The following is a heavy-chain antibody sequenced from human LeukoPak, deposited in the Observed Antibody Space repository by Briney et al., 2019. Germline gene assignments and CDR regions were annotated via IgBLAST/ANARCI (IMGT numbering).Heavy chain of an antibody. D-gene: IGHD6-6*01. CDR1: GGSFSGYY. J-gene: IGHJ5*02. Sequence: SETLSLTCAVYGGSFSGYYWSWIRQPPGKGLEWIGEINHSGSTNYNPSLKSRVTISVDTPKNQFSLKLSSVTAADTAVYYCARGRKQLVRGINWFDPWGQGTLVTVSS. CDR2: INHSGST. V-gene: IGHV4-34*01. CDR3: ARGRKQLVRGINWFDP.